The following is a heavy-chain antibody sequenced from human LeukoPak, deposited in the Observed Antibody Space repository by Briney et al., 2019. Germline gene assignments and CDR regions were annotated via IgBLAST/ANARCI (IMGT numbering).Heavy chain of an antibody. CDR2: IKQDGREK. Sequence: GGSLRLSCAASGFTFSSYWMSWVRQAPGKGLEWVANIKQDGREKYCVDSVKGRFTVSRDNAKTSLYLQMNGLRAEDTAVYYCARSPVGWLSYYFDYWGQGTLVTVSS. D-gene: IGHD3-16*02. V-gene: IGHV3-7*01. J-gene: IGHJ4*02. CDR1: GFTFSSYW. CDR3: ARSPVGWLSYYFDY.